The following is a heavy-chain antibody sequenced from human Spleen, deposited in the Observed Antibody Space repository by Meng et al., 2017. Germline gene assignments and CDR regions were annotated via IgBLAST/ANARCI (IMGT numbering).Heavy chain of an antibody. CDR2: INTITGNP. J-gene: IGHJ4*02. Sequence: QVQLVQSGSELKKPGASVKASCKTSGFTFTNYVIHWVRQAPGQRLEWMGWINTITGNPTYAQGFTGRFVFSLDTSVSTAYLQISSLKADDTAVYYCARDLRYSYGPDYWGQGTLVTVSS. V-gene: IGHV7-4-1*02. CDR3: ARDLRYSYGPDY. D-gene: IGHD5-18*01. CDR1: GFTFTNYV.